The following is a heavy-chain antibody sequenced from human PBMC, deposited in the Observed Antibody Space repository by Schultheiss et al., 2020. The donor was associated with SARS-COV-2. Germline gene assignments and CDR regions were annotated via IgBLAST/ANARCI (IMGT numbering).Heavy chain of an antibody. Sequence: GGSLRLSCAASGFTFSSYSMNWVRQAPGKGLEWVSSISSSSSYIYYADSVKGRFTISRDNAKNSLYLQMNSLRAEDTAVYYCARDCSGGSQMGYWGQGTLVTVSS. CDR2: ISSSSSYI. J-gene: IGHJ4*02. D-gene: IGHD2-15*01. CDR1: GFTFSSYS. CDR3: ARDCSGGSQMGY. V-gene: IGHV3-21*01.